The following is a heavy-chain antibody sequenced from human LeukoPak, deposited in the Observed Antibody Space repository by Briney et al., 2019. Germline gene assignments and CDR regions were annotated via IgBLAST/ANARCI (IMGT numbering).Heavy chain of an antibody. CDR2: INHSGST. D-gene: IGHD3-10*01. CDR3: ARDPSRVRITMVRGARAAFDI. Sequence: PQTLSLTCAVYGGSFSGYYWSWIRQPPGKGLEWIGEINHSGSTNYNPSLKSRVTISVDTSKNQFSLKLSSVAAADTAVYYCARDPSRVRITMVRGARAAFDIWGQGTMVTVSS. CDR1: GGSFSGYY. V-gene: IGHV4-34*01. J-gene: IGHJ3*02.